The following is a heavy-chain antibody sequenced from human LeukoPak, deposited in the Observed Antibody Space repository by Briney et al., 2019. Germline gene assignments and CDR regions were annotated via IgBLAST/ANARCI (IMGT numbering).Heavy chain of an antibody. Sequence: GGSLRLSCVASGFTFSSYAMSWVRQAPGKGMEWVSAISGSGGSTYYADSVKGRFTISRDNSKDTLYLQMNSLRAEDTAVYYCAKDPQWVHPRYFQHWGQGTLVTVSS. CDR3: AKDPQWVHPRYFQH. D-gene: IGHD1-26*01. J-gene: IGHJ1*01. CDR2: ISGSGGST. CDR1: GFTFSSYA. V-gene: IGHV3-23*01.